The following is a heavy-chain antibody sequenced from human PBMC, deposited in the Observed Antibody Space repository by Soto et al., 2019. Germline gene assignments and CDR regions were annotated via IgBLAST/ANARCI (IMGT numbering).Heavy chain of an antibody. D-gene: IGHD6-13*01. CDR2: IYHGGST. Sequence: SETLSLTCTVSGGSISSSSYYWGWIRQPTGKGLERIGSIYHGGSTYYNPSLKSRATVSVDTSKNQFSLKLSFVTAADTAVYYCARSIRQQLVRQAWFDPWGQGTLVTVSS. J-gene: IGHJ5*02. CDR1: GGSISSSSYY. CDR3: ARSIRQQLVRQAWFDP. V-gene: IGHV4-39*01.